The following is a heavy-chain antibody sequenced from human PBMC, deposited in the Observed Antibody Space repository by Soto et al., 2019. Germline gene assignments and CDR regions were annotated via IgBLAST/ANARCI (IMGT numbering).Heavy chain of an antibody. D-gene: IGHD3-22*01. CDR1: GGSFSGYY. J-gene: IGHJ6*02. CDR3: AREPGVVVITHYYYTGMDF. V-gene: IGHV4-34*01. Sequence: SETLSLTCAVYGGSFSGYYWSWIRQPPGKGLEWIGEINHSGSTNYNPSLKSRVTISLDTSKNQFSLKLSSVTAADTAVYYCAREPGVVVITHYYYTGMDFWGQGTTVTVSS. CDR2: INHSGST.